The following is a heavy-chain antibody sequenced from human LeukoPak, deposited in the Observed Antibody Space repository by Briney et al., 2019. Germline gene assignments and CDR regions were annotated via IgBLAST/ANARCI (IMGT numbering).Heavy chain of an antibody. D-gene: IGHD2-21*01. J-gene: IGHJ4*02. V-gene: IGHV1-8*01. CDR2: MNPNSVNT. CDR1: RDTFTADD. Sequence: AAVKVSCKPSRDTFTADDINGGRQATGQGVEWRGWMNPNSVNTVYAQKFQGRFTVTRNISITTSYMELTNRRSEDRAVYYVARVPGNCGGDGYRLLYWGQGTLVTVS. CDR3: ARVPGNCGGDGYRLLY.